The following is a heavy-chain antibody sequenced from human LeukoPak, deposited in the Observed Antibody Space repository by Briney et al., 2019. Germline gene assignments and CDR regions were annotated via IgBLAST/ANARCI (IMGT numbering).Heavy chain of an antibody. CDR3: ARRWYTGTYYYFGL. V-gene: IGHV3-23*01. Sequence: GGSLRLSCAASGFTFSSSAMTWVRQAPGKGLEWVSGITGSGGNTYYADSVKGRITISRDNAKSTLYLEMDSLRAEDTAIYYCARRWYTGTYYYFGLWGQGTLVTVSS. D-gene: IGHD1-26*01. CDR1: GFTFSSSA. CDR2: ITGSGGNT. J-gene: IGHJ4*02.